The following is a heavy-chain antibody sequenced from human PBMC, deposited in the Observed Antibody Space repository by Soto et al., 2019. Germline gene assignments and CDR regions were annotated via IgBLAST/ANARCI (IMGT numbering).Heavy chain of an antibody. CDR3: ARAAMGGSSWPFDY. J-gene: IGHJ4*02. Sequence: QVQLQESGPGLVKPSGTLSLTCAVSGGSISSSNWWSWVRQPPGKGLEWIGEIYHSGSTNYNPSPKSRVPIQVDQPTTQFSLKLSSVTAADTAGYSCARAAMGGSSWPFDYWGQGTLVTVSS. CDR2: IYHSGST. V-gene: IGHV4-4*02. D-gene: IGHD6-13*01. CDR1: GGSISSSNW.